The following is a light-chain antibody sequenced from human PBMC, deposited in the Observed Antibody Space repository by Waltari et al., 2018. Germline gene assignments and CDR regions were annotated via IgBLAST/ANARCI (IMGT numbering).Light chain of an antibody. CDR1: QNVLYSSNNKNY. Sequence: DIVMTQSPDSLAVSLGERATINCKSSQNVLYSSNNKNYLAWYQQKSGQPPKLLIYWASTRESGVPDRFSGSGSGPDFTLTISSLQAEDVAVYYCQPYVYSLPEYAFGQGTKVEI. CDR2: WAS. V-gene: IGKV4-1*01. CDR3: QPYVYSLPEYA. J-gene: IGKJ2*01.